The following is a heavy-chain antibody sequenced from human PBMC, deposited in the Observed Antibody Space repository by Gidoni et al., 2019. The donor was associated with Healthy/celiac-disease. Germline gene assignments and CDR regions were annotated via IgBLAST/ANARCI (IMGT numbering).Heavy chain of an antibody. Sequence: EVQLLESEGGLVQPGGSLRLSCAASGFPFSAHYMAWVRQAPGKGLEWVGRTRNKANSYTTEYAASVKGRFTISRDDSKNSLYLQMNSLKTEDTAVYYCARGETGTTYTYYYYGMDVWGQGTTVTVSS. CDR1: GFPFSAHY. CDR3: ARGETGTTYTYYYYGMDV. CDR2: TRNKANSYTT. D-gene: IGHD1-7*01. V-gene: IGHV3-72*01. J-gene: IGHJ6*02.